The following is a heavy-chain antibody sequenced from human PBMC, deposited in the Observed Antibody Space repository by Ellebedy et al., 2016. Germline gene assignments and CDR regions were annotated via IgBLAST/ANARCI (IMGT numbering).Heavy chain of an antibody. J-gene: IGHJ4*02. Sequence: GGSLRLSXAASGFTFNSYAMNWVRQAPGKGLEWVSVMTAGGSTYYADSVKGRFTISRDDSKNTLYLQMNSLRAEDTAVYYCARDASSGWPPFDYWGQGTLVTVSS. CDR1: GFTFNSYA. CDR2: MTAGGST. CDR3: ARDASSGWPPFDY. D-gene: IGHD6-19*01. V-gene: IGHV3-23*01.